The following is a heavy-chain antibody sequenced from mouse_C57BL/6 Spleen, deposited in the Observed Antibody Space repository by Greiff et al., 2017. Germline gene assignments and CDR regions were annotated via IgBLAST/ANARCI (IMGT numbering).Heavy chain of an antibody. CDR1: GYTFTEYT. Sequence: VQLLQSGAELVKPGASVKLSCKASGYTFTEYTIHWVKQRPGQGLEWIGWFYPGSGSTKDNEKFKDKATFTADKSSSTVDMELSRLTAEDSAVYFCARHEDYYGSSPAWFAYWGQGTLVTVSA. CDR3: ARHEDYYGSSPAWFAY. J-gene: IGHJ3*01. V-gene: IGHV1-62-2*01. D-gene: IGHD1-1*01. CDR2: FYPGSGST.